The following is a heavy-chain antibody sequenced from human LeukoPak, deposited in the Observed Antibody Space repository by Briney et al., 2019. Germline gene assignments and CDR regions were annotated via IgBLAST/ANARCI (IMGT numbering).Heavy chain of an antibody. V-gene: IGHV3-74*03. CDR1: VFNFTGYW. Sequence: GGSLRLTCAGSVFNFTGYWMDWVRQAPEKGLEWISLLYSDGRSLTYADSVMGRFTISRDNAKNMLYLQMNSLRAEDTAVYYCARDSDGSGSPDAFDIWGQGTMVTVSS. J-gene: IGHJ3*02. CDR3: ARDSDGSGSPDAFDI. CDR2: LYSDGRSL. D-gene: IGHD3-10*01.